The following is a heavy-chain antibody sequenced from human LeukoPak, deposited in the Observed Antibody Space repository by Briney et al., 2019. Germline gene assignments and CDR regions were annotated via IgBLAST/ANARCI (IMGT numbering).Heavy chain of an antibody. J-gene: IGHJ4*02. D-gene: IGHD4-17*01. CDR1: GSTFIDYY. V-gene: IGHV1-2*02. Sequence: ASVKVSCKASGSTFIDYYIHWVRQAPGQGLEWMGWINPYSGGTNYAQKFQGRVTMTRDTSISTAYMELNSLRSDDTAVYYCARLGLTVTSDIDWWGQGTLVTVSS. CDR2: INPYSGGT. CDR3: ARLGLTVTSDIDW.